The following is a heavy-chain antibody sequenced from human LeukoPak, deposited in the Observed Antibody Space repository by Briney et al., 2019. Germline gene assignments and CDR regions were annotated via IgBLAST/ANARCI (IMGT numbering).Heavy chain of an antibody. D-gene: IGHD2-21*02. CDR2: ISSNGGNT. V-gene: IGHV3-64D*09. CDR3: VTAITVSANFDC. Sequence: PGGSLRLSCSASGFIFSNYDMYWVRQAPGKGLEYVSAISSNGGNTYYADSVKGRFTISRDNSKNTLYLQMSSLRTEDTAIYYCVTAITVSANFDCWGQGTLVTVSS. CDR1: GFIFSNYD. J-gene: IGHJ4*02.